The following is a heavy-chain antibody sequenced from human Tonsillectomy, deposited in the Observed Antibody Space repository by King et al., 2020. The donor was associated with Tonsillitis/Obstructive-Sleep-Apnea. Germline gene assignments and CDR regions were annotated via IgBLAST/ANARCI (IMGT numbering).Heavy chain of an antibody. CDR2: ISTYNGNT. J-gene: IGHJ4*02. CDR3: AREAVAATLDY. Sequence: VQLVQSGVEVKQPGASVRVSCEASGYTFTSYGVSWVRQAPGQGLEWMGWISTYNGNTKYAQKLQGRVTMTTDTSTNTAYMKRRSLRSDDTAVYYCAREAVAATLDYLGQGTLVTVSS. CDR1: GYTFTSYG. D-gene: IGHD2-15*01. V-gene: IGHV1-18*04.